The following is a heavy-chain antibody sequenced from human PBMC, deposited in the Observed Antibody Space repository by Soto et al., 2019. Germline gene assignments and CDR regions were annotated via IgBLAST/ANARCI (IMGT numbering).Heavy chain of an antibody. CDR3: AKTVRIMITFGGVIVSYFDY. J-gene: IGHJ4*02. CDR2: ISGSGGST. D-gene: IGHD3-16*02. V-gene: IGHV3-23*01. Sequence: GGSLRLSCAASGFTFSSYAMSWVRQAPGKGLEWVSAISGSGGSTYYADSVKGRFTISRDNSKNTLYLQMNSLRAEDTAVYYCAKTVRIMITFGGVIVSYFDYWGQGTLVTVSS. CDR1: GFTFSSYA.